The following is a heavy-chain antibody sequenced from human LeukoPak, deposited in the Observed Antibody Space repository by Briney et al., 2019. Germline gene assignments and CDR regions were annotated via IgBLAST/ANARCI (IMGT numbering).Heavy chain of an antibody. CDR3: ARGGKITFGGVIVPYNWFDP. D-gene: IGHD3-16*02. CDR2: INPNSGGT. Sequence: GASVKVSCKASGYTFTGYYMHWVRQAPGQGLEWMGWINPNSGGTNYAQKFQGWVTMTRDTSISTAYMELSRLRSDDTAVYYCARGGKITFGGVIVPYNWFDPWGQGTLVTVSS. V-gene: IGHV1-2*04. CDR1: GYTFTGYY. J-gene: IGHJ5*02.